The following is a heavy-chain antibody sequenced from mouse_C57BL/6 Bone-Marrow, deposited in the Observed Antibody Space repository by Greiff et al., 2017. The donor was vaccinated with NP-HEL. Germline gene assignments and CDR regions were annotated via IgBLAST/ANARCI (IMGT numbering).Heavy chain of an antibody. V-gene: IGHV5-9*01. Sequence: EVKVVESGGGLVKPGGSLKLSCAASGFTFSSYTMSWVRQTPEKRLEWVATISGGGGNTYYPDSVKGRFTISRDNAKNTLYLQMSSLRSEDTALYYCARQSYSNLDYWGKGTTLTVSS. J-gene: IGHJ2*01. CDR2: ISGGGGNT. CDR1: GFTFSSYT. CDR3: ARQSYSNLDY. D-gene: IGHD2-5*01.